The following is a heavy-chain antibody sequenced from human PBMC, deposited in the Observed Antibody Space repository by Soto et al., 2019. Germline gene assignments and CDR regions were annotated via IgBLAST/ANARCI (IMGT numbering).Heavy chain of an antibody. CDR1: RFTFSSYG. J-gene: IGHJ5*02. D-gene: IGHD6-13*01. V-gene: IGHV3-33*01. CDR2: IWYDGSNK. Sequence: GSLRLSCAASRFTFSSYGMHWVRQAPGKGLEWVAVIWYDGSNKNYADSVKGRFTISRDNSKNTLYLQMNSLRVEDTAVYYCARDRSSWLTDWFDPWGQGTLVTVSS. CDR3: ARDRSSWLTDWFDP.